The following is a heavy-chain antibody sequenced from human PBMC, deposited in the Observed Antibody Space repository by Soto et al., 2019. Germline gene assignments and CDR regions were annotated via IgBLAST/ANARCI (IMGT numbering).Heavy chain of an antibody. CDR3: ARDRDYYGSGSYYPPRWFDP. J-gene: IGHJ5*02. V-gene: IGHV1-18*01. D-gene: IGHD3-10*01. Sequence: ASVKVSCKASGHTFTSYGISWVRQAPGQGLEWMGWISAYNGNTNYAQKLQGRVTMTTDTSTSTAYMELRSLRSDDTAVYYCARDRDYYGSGSYYPPRWFDPWGPGTLVTVSS. CDR2: ISAYNGNT. CDR1: GHTFTSYG.